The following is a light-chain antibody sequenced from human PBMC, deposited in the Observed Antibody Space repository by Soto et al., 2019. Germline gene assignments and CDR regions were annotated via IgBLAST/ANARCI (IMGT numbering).Light chain of an antibody. J-gene: IGKJ1*01. V-gene: IGKV3-20*01. CDR3: QQYGSLSWT. CDR2: GAS. CDR1: QNVDTTY. Sequence: EIVLTQSPGTRSLSALEVAARSCRASQNVDTTYLAWYQFKPGQAPRIIIFGASGRATGIPDRVSGSGSGTDFTLTTSRLEPADFAVYYCQQYGSLSWTFGQGTKVDIK.